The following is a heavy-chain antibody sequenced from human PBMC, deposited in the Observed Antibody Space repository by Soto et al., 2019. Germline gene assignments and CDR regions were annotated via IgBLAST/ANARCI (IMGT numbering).Heavy chain of an antibody. J-gene: IGHJ4*02. Sequence: PSETLSLACAVSGGSISGTYYYWGCVRQSPGKGPEWIGSVFYTEFTSYNPSLESRVSVSVDTSKNQFSLKVSGVSAADTAVYYCATSQKGYNWNYFDHWGQGARVTVS. CDR2: VFYTEFT. CDR1: GGSISGTYYY. CDR3: ATSQKGYNWNYFDH. V-gene: IGHV4-39*01. D-gene: IGHD1-20*01.